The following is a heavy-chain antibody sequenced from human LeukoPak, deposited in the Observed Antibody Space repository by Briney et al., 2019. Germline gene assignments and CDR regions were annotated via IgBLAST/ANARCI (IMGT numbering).Heavy chain of an antibody. CDR3: ARDQVDYDIPDHFDY. V-gene: IGHV4-30-2*01. D-gene: IGHD3-22*01. CDR2: IPQSGNS. J-gene: IGHJ4*02. CDR1: GDSLSSSTCN. Sequence: PSQTLSLTCKVSGDSLSSSTCNWSWIRQPPGKGLEWIGYIPQSGNSYFTPSLKSRATISVDRSKNHFSLTLISVTAADTAVYYCARDQVDYDIPDHFDYWGKGTLVTVSS.